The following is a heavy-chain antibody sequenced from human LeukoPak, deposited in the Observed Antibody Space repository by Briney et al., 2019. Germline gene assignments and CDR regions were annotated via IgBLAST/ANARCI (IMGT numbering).Heavy chain of an antibody. D-gene: IGHD2-15*01. J-gene: IGHJ5*02. V-gene: IGHV4-38-2*02. CDR3: ARHKSGYSQYIDWFDP. CDR2: IYHRGKT. CDR1: GYSISNTYS. Sequence: SETLSLTCTVSGYSISNTYSWGWIRQSPGKGLEWIGTIYHRGKTYYNPSLQSRLTISIDPSKNQFSLRLSSVTAADTAVYYCARHKSGYSQYIDWFDPWGQGTLVTVSS.